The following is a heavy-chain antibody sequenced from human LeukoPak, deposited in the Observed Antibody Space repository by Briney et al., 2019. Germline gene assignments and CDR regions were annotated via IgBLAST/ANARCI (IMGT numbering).Heavy chain of an antibody. CDR3: ARGKEYSSSNY. J-gene: IGHJ4*02. Sequence: SVKVSCKASGYTFTGYYMHWVRQAPGQGLEWMGGIIPIFGTANYAQKFQGRVTITADESTSTAYMELSSLRSEDTAVYYCARGKEYSSSNYWGQGTLVTVSS. CDR2: IIPIFGTA. CDR1: GYTFTGYY. V-gene: IGHV1-69*13. D-gene: IGHD6-13*01.